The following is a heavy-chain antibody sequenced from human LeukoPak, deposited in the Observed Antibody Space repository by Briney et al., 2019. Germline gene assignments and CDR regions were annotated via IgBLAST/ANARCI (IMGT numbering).Heavy chain of an antibody. Sequence: GGSLRLSCADSGFTFNRNWMHWVRQAPGKGLVWVSRIGPDGSSTGYADSVKGRFTISRDNAKNSLYLQMNSLRAEDTALYYCARAPGWFDPWGQGTLVTVSS. CDR1: GFTFNRNW. J-gene: IGHJ5*02. CDR2: IGPDGSST. V-gene: IGHV3-74*01. CDR3: ARAPGWFDP.